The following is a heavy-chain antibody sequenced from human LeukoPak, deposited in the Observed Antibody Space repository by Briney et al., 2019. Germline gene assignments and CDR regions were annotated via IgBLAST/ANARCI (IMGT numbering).Heavy chain of an antibody. CDR2: IVVGSGNT. Sequence: ASVKVSCKASGFTFTSSAMQWVRQARGQRLEWIGWIVVGSGNTNYAQKFQERVTITRDIATGTAYMELSSLRSEDTAVYYCEAAGIQLWPSGHYWGQGTLVTDSS. J-gene: IGHJ4*02. D-gene: IGHD5-18*01. CDR1: GFTFTSSA. CDR3: EAAGIQLWPSGHY. V-gene: IGHV1-58*02.